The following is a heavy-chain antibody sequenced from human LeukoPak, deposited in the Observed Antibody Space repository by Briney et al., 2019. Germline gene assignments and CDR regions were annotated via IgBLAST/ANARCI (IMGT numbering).Heavy chain of an antibody. J-gene: IGHJ4*02. CDR1: GFTFDDYA. CDR2: ISWNSGSI. V-gene: IGHV3-9*01. CDR3: ARGAATSSYSSIDY. Sequence: GGSLRLSCAASGFTFDDYAMHWVRQAPGKGLEWVSGISWNSGSIGYADSVKGRFTISRDNAKNSLYLQMNSLRAEDTALYYCARGAATSSYSSIDYWGQGTLVTVSS. D-gene: IGHD6-19*01.